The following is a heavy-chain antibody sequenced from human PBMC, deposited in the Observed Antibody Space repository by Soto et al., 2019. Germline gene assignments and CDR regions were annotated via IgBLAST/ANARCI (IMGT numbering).Heavy chain of an antibody. CDR2: IIPIFGTP. CDR1: GGIFSTYA. J-gene: IGHJ4*02. V-gene: IGHV1-69*01. CDR3: ARERDDDGSGNYYNRIDF. D-gene: IGHD3-10*01. Sequence: QVQLVQSGAEVKKPGSSVKVSCKASGGIFSTYAISWLRQAPGQGLEWMGGIIPIFGTPNYAQRFQGRVTITADESTSTAYMELSRLRSEDTAVYYCARERDDDGSGNYYNRIDFWGQGTLVTVSS.